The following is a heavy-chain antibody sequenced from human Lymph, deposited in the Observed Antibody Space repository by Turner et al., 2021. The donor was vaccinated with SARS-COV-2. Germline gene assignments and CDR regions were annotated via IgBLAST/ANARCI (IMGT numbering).Heavy chain of an antibody. J-gene: IGHJ4*02. Sequence: EVQLVESGGGLVKPGGSLRLSCAASGCTVSTYSMNWVRQAPGKGLEWISSISSSSSYIYYADSVKGRFTISRDDAKNSLYLQMNSLRAEDTAVYYCARDIPTTADYFDYWGQGTLVTVSS. CDR3: ARDIPTTADYFDY. CDR2: ISSSSSYI. D-gene: IGHD4-17*01. CDR1: GCTVSTYS. V-gene: IGHV3-21*01.